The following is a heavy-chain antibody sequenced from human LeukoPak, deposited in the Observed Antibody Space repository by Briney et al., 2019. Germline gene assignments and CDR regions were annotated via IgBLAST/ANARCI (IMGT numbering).Heavy chain of an antibody. Sequence: ASVKVSCKASGYTFTSYYMHWVRQAPGQGLEWMGIINPSGGSTSYAQKFQGRVTITRNTSISTAYMELSSLRSEDTAVYYCARAEGVYYDFWSGYQAPYYYYMDVWGKGTTVTVSS. D-gene: IGHD3-3*01. V-gene: IGHV1-46*01. CDR2: INPSGGST. CDR3: ARAEGVYYDFWSGYQAPYYYYMDV. CDR1: GYTFTSYY. J-gene: IGHJ6*03.